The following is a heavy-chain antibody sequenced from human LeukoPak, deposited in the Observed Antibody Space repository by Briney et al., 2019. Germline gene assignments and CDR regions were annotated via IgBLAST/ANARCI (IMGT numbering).Heavy chain of an antibody. CDR2: ISSSGITI. Sequence: GGSLRLSCAASGFLFSSFEVNWVRQAPGKGLEWVSYISSSGITIYYADSVKGRFTISRDNSKNTLYLQMNSLRAEDTAVYFCAKGSKAVLFTRDHYMDVWGKGTTVTISS. J-gene: IGHJ6*03. CDR1: GFLFSSFE. D-gene: IGHD6-19*01. V-gene: IGHV3-48*03. CDR3: AKGSKAVLFTRDHYMDV.